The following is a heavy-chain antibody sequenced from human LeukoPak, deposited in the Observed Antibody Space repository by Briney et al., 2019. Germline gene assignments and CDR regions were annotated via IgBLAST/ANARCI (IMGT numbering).Heavy chain of an antibody. CDR1: GGSVSSGSYY. CDR3: ARADIVATIGDY. CDR2: IYYSGST. V-gene: IGHV4-61*01. J-gene: IGHJ4*02. D-gene: IGHD5-12*01. Sequence: SETLSLTCTVSGGSVSSGSYYWSWIRQPPGKRLEWIGYIYYSGSTNYNPSLKSRVTISVDTSKNQFCLKLSAVTAADTAVYYCARADIVATIGDYWGQGTLVTVSS.